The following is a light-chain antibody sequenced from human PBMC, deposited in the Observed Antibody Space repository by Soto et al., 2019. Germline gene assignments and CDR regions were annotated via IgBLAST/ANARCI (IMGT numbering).Light chain of an antibody. CDR3: QQRSNWPRT. CDR2: DAS. Sequence: IEMTLSPATLSVSPGEEPTLSRRATQSGSSNLAWDQQKPGQAPRLLIYDASTRATGIPARFSGSGSGTDFTLTISSLEPEDFAVYYCQQRSNWPRTFGQGTKVDIK. J-gene: IGKJ1*01. CDR1: QSGSSN. V-gene: IGKV3-11*01.